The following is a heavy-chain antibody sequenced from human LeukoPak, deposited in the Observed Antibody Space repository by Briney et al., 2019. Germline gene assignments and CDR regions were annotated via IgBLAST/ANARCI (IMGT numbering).Heavy chain of an antibody. V-gene: IGHV3-30*02. Sequence: GGSLRLSCAASGFTFSSYGMHWIRQAPGKGLEWVAFIRYDGSNKYYADSVKGRFTISRDNSKNTLYLQMNSLRAEDTAVYYCAKDEHHYDPDYFDYWGQGTLVTVSS. J-gene: IGHJ4*02. CDR2: IRYDGSNK. D-gene: IGHD3-22*01. CDR3: AKDEHHYDPDYFDY. CDR1: GFTFSSYG.